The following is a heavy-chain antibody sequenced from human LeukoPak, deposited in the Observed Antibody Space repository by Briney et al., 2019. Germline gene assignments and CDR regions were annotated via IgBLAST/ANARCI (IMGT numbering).Heavy chain of an antibody. CDR1: GYTLTELS. V-gene: IGHV1-24*01. J-gene: IGHJ5*02. CDR3: GKGEIDYGDLKRWFDP. Sequence: ASVKVSCKVSGYTLTELSIHWVRQAPGKGLEWMGGFDPEDAETIYAQKFQGRVTMTEDTSTDTAYMELSSLRSEDTAVYYCGKGEIDYGDLKRWFDPWGQGTLVTVSS. D-gene: IGHD4-17*01. CDR2: FDPEDAET.